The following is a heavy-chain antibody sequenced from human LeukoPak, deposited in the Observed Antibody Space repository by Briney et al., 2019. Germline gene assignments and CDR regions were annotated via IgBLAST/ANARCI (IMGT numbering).Heavy chain of an antibody. V-gene: IGHV3-64*02. Sequence: GGSLRLSCAASGLTFSTYAVHWVRQAPGRGLEYVSSISSNGGSTYYGDSVKGRFTISRDNSKSTLYLQMGSLRTEDMAVYYCARDRQQWLTYGMDVWGQGTTVTVS. D-gene: IGHD6-19*01. CDR3: ARDRQQWLTYGMDV. CDR2: ISSNGGST. J-gene: IGHJ6*02. CDR1: GLTFSTYA.